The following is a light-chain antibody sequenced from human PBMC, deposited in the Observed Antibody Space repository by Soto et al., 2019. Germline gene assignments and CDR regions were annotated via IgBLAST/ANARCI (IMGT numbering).Light chain of an antibody. Sequence: IKMYQSPSSLSAYVGDRVTITCRASQSISSYLNWYQQKPGKAPKLLIYAASTLQGGVPSRFSGSGSGTDFTLTINSLQPEDLATYYCQQLNSYPITFGQGTLLEI. V-gene: IGKV1-39*01. J-gene: IGKJ5*01. CDR1: QSISSY. CDR2: AAS. CDR3: QQLNSYPIT.